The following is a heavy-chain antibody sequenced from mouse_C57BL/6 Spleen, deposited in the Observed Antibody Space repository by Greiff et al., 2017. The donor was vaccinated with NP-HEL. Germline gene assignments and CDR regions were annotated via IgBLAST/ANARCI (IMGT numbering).Heavy chain of an antibody. Sequence: VQLQQPGAELVKPGASVKLSCKASGYTFTSYWMHWVKQRPGQGLEWIGMIHPNSGSTNYNEKFKSKATLTVDKSSSTAYMQLSSLTSEDSAVYYCARDGYYLYYAMDYWGQGTSVTVSS. CDR2: IHPNSGST. CDR3: ARDGYYLYYAMDY. D-gene: IGHD2-3*01. CDR1: GYTFTSYW. J-gene: IGHJ4*01. V-gene: IGHV1-64*01.